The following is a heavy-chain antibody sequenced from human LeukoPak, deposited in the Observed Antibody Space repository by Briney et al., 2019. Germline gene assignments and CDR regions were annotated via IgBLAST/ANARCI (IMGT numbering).Heavy chain of an antibody. V-gene: IGHV4-39*01. Sequence: SETLSLTCTVSGGSISRGSYSWGWIRQPPGKGLEWNGSIYYSGSTYYNPSLKSRVTISIDTSKIHFSLNLNSVTAADTAVYYCVRHEQLLWASFDPWGQGTLVTVSS. CDR2: IYYSGST. J-gene: IGHJ5*02. D-gene: IGHD3-10*01. CDR1: GGSISRGSYS. CDR3: VRHEQLLWASFDP.